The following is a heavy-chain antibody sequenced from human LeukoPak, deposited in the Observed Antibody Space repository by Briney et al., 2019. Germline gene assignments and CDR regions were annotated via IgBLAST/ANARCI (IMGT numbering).Heavy chain of an antibody. D-gene: IGHD3-9*01. CDR2: INWNGGST. CDR3: AKVGYDILTGYPGDP. Sequence: PGGSLRLSCAASGFTFDDYGMSWVRQAPGKGLEWVSGINWNGGSTGYADSVKGRFTISRDNAKNSLYLQMNSLRAEDTALYYCAKVGYDILTGYPGDPWGQGTLVTVSS. V-gene: IGHV3-20*04. J-gene: IGHJ5*02. CDR1: GFTFDDYG.